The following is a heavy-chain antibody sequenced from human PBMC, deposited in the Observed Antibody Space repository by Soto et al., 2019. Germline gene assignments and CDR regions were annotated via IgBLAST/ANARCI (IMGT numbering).Heavy chain of an antibody. D-gene: IGHD6-13*01. J-gene: IGHJ4*02. CDR3: ARDAAPGLNDY. CDR2: ISAYNGNT. CDR1: GYSFTSYT. V-gene: IGHV1-18*01. Sequence: QVQLVQSGAEVKKPGASVKVSCKASGYSFTSYTISWVRHAPGQGLEWMGWISAYNGNTKYVQKFQGRVTMTTDTSTCTAYMELRSLRSDDTAVYYCARDAAPGLNDYWGQGTLVTVSS.